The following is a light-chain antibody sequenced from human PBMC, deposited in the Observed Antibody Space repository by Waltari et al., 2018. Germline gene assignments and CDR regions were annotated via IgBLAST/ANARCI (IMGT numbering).Light chain of an antibody. CDR3: SSYTSSSTLV. J-gene: IGLJ2*01. V-gene: IGLV2-14*03. Sequence: QSALTQPASVSGSPGQSITISCTGTSSDVGGYNNVSWYQQHPGKAPKLMIYDVSHRPSGVSNRFSGSKSGNTASLTISGLQAEDEADYYCSSYTSSSTLVFGGGTKLTVL. CDR2: DVS. CDR1: SSDVGGYNN.